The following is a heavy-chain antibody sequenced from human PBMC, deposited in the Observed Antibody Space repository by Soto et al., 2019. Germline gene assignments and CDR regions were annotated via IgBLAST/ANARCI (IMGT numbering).Heavy chain of an antibody. CDR2: VSYDASYQ. CDR1: GFTFRTYD. CDR3: AKVSISKSSAVTFDS. Sequence: SLRLSCAVSGFTFRTYDMHWVRQAPGRGLEWVAVVSYDASYQNYVDSVKGRFTVSRDNSKNTLFLQMNSLRPEDTAVYYCAKVSISKSSAVTFDSWGRGTLVTVSS. V-gene: IGHV3-30*18. J-gene: IGHJ4*02. D-gene: IGHD2-15*01.